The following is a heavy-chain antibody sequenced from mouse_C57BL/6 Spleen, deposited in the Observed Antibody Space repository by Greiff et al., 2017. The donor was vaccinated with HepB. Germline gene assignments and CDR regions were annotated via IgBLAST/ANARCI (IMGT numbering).Heavy chain of an antibody. D-gene: IGHD1-1*01. V-gene: IGHV1-15*01. CDR1: GYTFTDYE. CDR3: TRRAYYGSSYLDY. J-gene: IGHJ2*01. Sequence: QVHVKQSGAELVRPGASVTLSCKASGYTFTDYEMHWVKQTPVHGLEWIGAIDPETGGTAYNQKFKGKAILTADKSSSTAYMELRSLTSEDSAVYYCTRRAYYGSSYLDYWGQGTTLTVSS. CDR2: IDPETGGT.